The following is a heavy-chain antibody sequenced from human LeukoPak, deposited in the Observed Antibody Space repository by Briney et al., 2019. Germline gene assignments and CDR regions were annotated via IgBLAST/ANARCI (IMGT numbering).Heavy chain of an antibody. Sequence: ASVEVSCKASGGSFSSFVLSWVRQAPGQGLEWMGVIIPMFDAPKYAQKFQGRVTINADDSTSTAYMELNSLKSEDTAVYFCATSFGVWGQGSLVTVSS. V-gene: IGHV1-69*13. J-gene: IGHJ4*02. CDR1: GGSFSSFV. CDR3: ATSFGV. CDR2: IIPMFDAP. D-gene: IGHD2-8*01.